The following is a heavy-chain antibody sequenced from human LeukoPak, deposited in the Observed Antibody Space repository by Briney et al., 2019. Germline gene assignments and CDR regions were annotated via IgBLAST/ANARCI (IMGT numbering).Heavy chain of an antibody. J-gene: IGHJ4*02. Sequence: SETLSLTCTVSGGSISSSSYYWGWIRQPPGKGLEWIGSIYYSGSTYYNPSLKSRVTISVDTSKNQFSLKLSSVTAADTAVYYCARNDESSSWTADYWGQGTLVTVSS. D-gene: IGHD6-13*01. CDR3: ARNDESSSWTADY. CDR1: GGSISSSSYY. CDR2: IYYSGST. V-gene: IGHV4-39*07.